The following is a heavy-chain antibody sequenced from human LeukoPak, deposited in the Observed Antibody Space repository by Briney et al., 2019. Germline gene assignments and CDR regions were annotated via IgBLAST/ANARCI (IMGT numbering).Heavy chain of an antibody. CDR3: AREEWYHFDF. V-gene: IGHV3-7*01. J-gene: IGHJ4*02. Sequence: GGSLRLSCAASGFTFRSSWMSWIRQAPGKGLEWVANMKEDGSQKYYVDSVKGRFTISRDNAKNSLYLETSSLRFEDTAVYYCAREEWYHFDFWGQGTLVTVSS. CDR2: MKEDGSQK. D-gene: IGHD2-8*01. CDR1: GFTFRSSW.